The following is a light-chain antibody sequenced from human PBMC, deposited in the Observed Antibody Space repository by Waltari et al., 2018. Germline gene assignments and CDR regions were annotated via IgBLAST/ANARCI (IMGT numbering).Light chain of an antibody. V-gene: IGKV3-20*01. J-gene: IGKJ1*01. Sequence: IVLTQSPCTLSLSPGEAATLSCRASQSVSSTWLAWYQQKPGQPPRLLIYGVSNRAPGIPDRFSGSGSGTDFTLTIDRLEPEDFAVYYCQQYAFSPPGKSFGQGTKVEIQ. CDR1: QSVSSTW. CDR2: GVS. CDR3: QQYAFSPPGKS.